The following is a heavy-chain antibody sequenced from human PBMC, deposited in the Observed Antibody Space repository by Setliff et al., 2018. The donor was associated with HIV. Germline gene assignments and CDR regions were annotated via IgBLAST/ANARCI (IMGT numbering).Heavy chain of an antibody. CDR1: GGSISSNTYY. CDR3: ARAGLTLTDWFDP. J-gene: IGHJ5*02. V-gene: IGHV4-39*07. CDR2: IYYSGST. Sequence: PSETLSLTCTVSGGSISSNTYYWGWIRQPPGKGLEWIGTIYYSGSTYYNPSLESRVTISRDTSKNQFSLTLTSVTAADTAVYYCARAGLTLTDWFDPWGQGSLVTVSS.